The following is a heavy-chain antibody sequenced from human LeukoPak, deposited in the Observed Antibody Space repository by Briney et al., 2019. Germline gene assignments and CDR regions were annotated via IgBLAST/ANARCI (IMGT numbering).Heavy chain of an antibody. Sequence: GGSLRLSCAASGLTVSSNYMSWVRQAPGKGLEWVSVIYRDGPTYYADSVKGRFATSRDNSKNTLYLQMNSLRAEDTAVYYCARDSYVDSEAVSWFDPWGQGTLVTVSS. V-gene: IGHV3-66*01. CDR3: ARDSYVDSEAVSWFDP. J-gene: IGHJ5*02. CDR1: GLTVSSNY. D-gene: IGHD4-17*01. CDR2: IYRDGPT.